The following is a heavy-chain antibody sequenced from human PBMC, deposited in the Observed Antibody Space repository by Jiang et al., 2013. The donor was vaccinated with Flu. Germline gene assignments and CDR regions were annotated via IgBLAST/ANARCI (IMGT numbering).Heavy chain of an antibody. CDR2: INPNSGGT. CDR3: ARERGDPWYFDL. D-gene: IGHD3-10*01. J-gene: IGHJ2*01. CDR1: GYTFTGYY. Sequence: CKASGYTFTGYYMHWVRQAPGQGLEWMGWINPNSGGTNYAQKFQGWVTMTRDTSISTAYMELSRLRSDDTAVYYCARERGDPWYFDLWGRGTLVTVSS. V-gene: IGHV1-2*04.